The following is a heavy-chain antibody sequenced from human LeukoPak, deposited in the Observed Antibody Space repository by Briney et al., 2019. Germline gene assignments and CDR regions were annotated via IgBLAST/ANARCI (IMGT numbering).Heavy chain of an antibody. CDR1: GGSISSSSYY. J-gene: IGHJ4*02. D-gene: IGHD6-6*01. Sequence: SQTLSLTCTVSGGSISSSSYYWSWIRQPAGKGLEWIGRIYTSGSTNYNPSLKSRVTISVDTSKNQFSLKLSSVTAADTAVYYCARGRKNRYPIAAPPFDYWGQGTLVTVSS. CDR3: ARGRKNRYPIAAPPFDY. CDR2: IYTSGST. V-gene: IGHV4-61*02.